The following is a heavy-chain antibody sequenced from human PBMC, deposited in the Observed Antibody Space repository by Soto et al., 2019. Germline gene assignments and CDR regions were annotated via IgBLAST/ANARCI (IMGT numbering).Heavy chain of an antibody. CDR3: ASPKIAFYNWFDP. Sequence: PSETLSLTCSVSGDSISSVAHYWAWVRQPPGKGLEWIGSLYYTGSTYYNPSLKSRVTISVDTSKNQFSLKLSSVTAADTAVYYCASPKIAFYNWFDPWGQGTLVTVSS. CDR2: LYYTGST. V-gene: IGHV4-39*01. D-gene: IGHD3-3*02. J-gene: IGHJ5*02. CDR1: GDSISSVAHY.